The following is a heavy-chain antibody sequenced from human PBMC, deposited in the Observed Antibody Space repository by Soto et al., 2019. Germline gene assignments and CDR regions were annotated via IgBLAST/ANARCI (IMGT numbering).Heavy chain of an antibody. Sequence: QVQLVQAGAEVKKPGSSVKVSFKASGVTFSTNTISCVRQAPGQGLERMGGIMPIFGAANYAQKFQGRVTITADEYTRTVYMELSRLRSEDTSVYYCARQFDSDTSGYYYAYWGQGTLVTVSS. V-gene: IGHV1-69*01. CDR1: GVTFSTNT. CDR2: IMPIFGAA. D-gene: IGHD3-22*01. CDR3: ARQFDSDTSGYYYAY. J-gene: IGHJ4*02.